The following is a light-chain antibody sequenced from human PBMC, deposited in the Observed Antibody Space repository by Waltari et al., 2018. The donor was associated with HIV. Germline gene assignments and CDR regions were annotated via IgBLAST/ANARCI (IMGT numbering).Light chain of an antibody. J-gene: IGLJ3*02. CDR2: DAN. CDR3: SSYARGGSLL. CDR1: DRDIAIYNS. V-gene: IGLV2-14*01. Sequence: QSALTQPASVSGSPGQSITISCIGTDRDIAIYNSISWYHHPPARDPRLVIFDANSRPSWIPFRFSGSKSGKTASLTISGLQADDAGLYYCSSYARGGSLLFGVGTTVTVL.